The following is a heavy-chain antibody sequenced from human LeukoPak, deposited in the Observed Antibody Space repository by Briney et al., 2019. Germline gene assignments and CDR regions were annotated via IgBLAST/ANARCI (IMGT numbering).Heavy chain of an antibody. CDR3: ARVIISGSSYH. J-gene: IGHJ4*02. CDR1: GFNVTRNY. D-gene: IGHD1-26*01. Sequence: PGGSLRLSWAAYGFNVTRNYMTWVRQAPGKGLEWVSVISSGDSRYYADSVKGRFSISRDSSNNTLYLQMHSLRADDTAVYYCARVIISGSSYHWGQGTLVTVSS. CDR2: ISSGDSR. V-gene: IGHV3-53*01.